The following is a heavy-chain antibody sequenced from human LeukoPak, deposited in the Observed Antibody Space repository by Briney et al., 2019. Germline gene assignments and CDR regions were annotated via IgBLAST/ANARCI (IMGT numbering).Heavy chain of an antibody. D-gene: IGHD6-19*01. CDR1: GYTFTGYY. CDR2: INPNSGGT. J-gene: IGHJ3*02. V-gene: IGHV1-2*02. CDR3: ARGTLFDSSGWYDAFDI. Sequence: ASVKVSCKASGYTFTGYYMHWMRQAPGQGLEWMGWINPNSGGTNYAQKFQGRVTMTRDTSITTAYMELSRLRSDDTAVYYCARGTLFDSSGWYDAFDIWGQGTMVTVSS.